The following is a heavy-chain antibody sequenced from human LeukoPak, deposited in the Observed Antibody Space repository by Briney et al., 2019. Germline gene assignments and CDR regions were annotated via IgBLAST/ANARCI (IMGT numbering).Heavy chain of an antibody. V-gene: IGHV4-61*08. J-gene: IGHJ1*01. CDR2: IYYSGST. Sequence: PSETLSLTCAVSGGSISSGGYYWSWIRQPPGKGLEWIGYIYYSGSTNYNPSLKSRVTISVDTSKNQFSLKLSSVTAADTAVYYCAGGVWSRIYCGGDCYPPEYFQHWGQGTLVTVSS. CDR3: AGGVWSRIYCGGDCYPPEYFQH. CDR1: GGSISSGGYY. D-gene: IGHD2-21*02.